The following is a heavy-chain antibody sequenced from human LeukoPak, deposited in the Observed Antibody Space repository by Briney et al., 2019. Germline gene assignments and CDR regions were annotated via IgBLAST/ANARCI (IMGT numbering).Heavy chain of an antibody. D-gene: IGHD3-22*01. V-gene: IGHV3-30*18. CDR1: GFTFSSYG. CDR3: AKDLAYDSIGYLRD. J-gene: IGHJ4*02. CDR2: ISYDGSNK. Sequence: GRSLRLSCAASGFTFSSYGMHWVRQAPGKGLEWVAVISYDGSNKYYADSVKGRFTISRDNSKNTLYLQMNSLRAEDTAVYYCAKDLAYDSIGYLRDWGQGTLVTVSS.